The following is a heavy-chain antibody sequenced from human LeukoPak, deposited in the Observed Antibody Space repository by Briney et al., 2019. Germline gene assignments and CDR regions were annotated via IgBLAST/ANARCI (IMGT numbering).Heavy chain of an antibody. J-gene: IGHJ4*02. D-gene: IGHD2-2*01. Sequence: SVKVSCKASGGTFSSYAISWVRQAPGQGLEWMGGIIPIFGTANYAQKFQGRVTITTDESTSTAYMELSSLRSEDTAVYYCARTPHPYCSSTSCYVFDYWGQGTLVTVSS. V-gene: IGHV1-69*05. CDR1: GGTFSSYA. CDR2: IIPIFGTA. CDR3: ARTPHPYCSSTSCYVFDY.